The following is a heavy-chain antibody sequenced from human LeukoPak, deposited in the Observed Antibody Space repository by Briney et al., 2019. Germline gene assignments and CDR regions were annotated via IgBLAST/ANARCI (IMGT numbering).Heavy chain of an antibody. Sequence: GGSLRLSCAASGFTFSNSWMHWVRQAPGEGLVWVSRISGDGSATSYADSVKGRFTISRDNAMNTLYLQMNSLRTEDTAVYYCARGVDNSYGYVFWGQGTRVAVSP. CDR3: ARGVDNSYGYVF. V-gene: IGHV3-74*01. CDR1: GFTFSNSW. CDR2: ISGDGSAT. J-gene: IGHJ4*02. D-gene: IGHD5-18*01.